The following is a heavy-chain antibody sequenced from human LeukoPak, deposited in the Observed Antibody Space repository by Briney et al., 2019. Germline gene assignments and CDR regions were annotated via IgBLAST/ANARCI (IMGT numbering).Heavy chain of an antibody. V-gene: IGHV4-59*13. J-gene: IGHJ4*02. CDR2: IYYSGST. CDR1: GGPISSYY. CDR3: ARLSAAAVDY. Sequence: PSETLSLTCTVSGGPISSYYWSWIRQPPGKGLEWIGYIYYSGSTNCNPSLKSRVTISVDTSKNQFSLKLSSVTAADTAVYYCARLSAAAVDYWGQGTLVTVSS. D-gene: IGHD6-13*01.